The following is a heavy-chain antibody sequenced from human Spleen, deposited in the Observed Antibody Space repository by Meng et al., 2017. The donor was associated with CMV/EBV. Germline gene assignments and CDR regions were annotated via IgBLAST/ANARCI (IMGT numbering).Heavy chain of an antibody. CDR3: AGGPFIVVVPAAVGSGMDV. V-gene: IGHV4-34*01. J-gene: IGHJ6*02. D-gene: IGHD2-2*01. CDR1: GGSFSGYY. Sequence: GSLRLSCTVSGGSFSGYYWSWIRQPPGKGLEWIGEINHSGSTNYNPSLKSRVTISVDTSKNQFSLKLSSVTAADTAVYYCAGGPFIVVVPAAVGSGMDVWGQGTTVTVSS. CDR2: INHSGST.